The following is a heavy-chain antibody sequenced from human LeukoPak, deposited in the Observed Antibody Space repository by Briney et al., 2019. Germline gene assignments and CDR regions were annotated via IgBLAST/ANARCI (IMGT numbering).Heavy chain of an antibody. CDR2: IREDGSVK. CDR3: ARGRRDSEYVGGLGY. Sequence: GGSLRLSCEASGFTFSNYWMSWVRQAPGKGLEWLANIREDGSVKYYVDSVKGRFTISRDNAKNLLFLQMNSLRAEDTAVYSCARGRRDSEYVGGLGYWGQGILVTVSS. V-gene: IGHV3-7*03. CDR1: GFTFSNYW. D-gene: IGHD3-16*01. J-gene: IGHJ4*02.